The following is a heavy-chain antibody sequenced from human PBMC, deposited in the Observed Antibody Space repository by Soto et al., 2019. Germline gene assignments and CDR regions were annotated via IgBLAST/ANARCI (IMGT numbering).Heavy chain of an antibody. CDR2: ISYDGSNK. V-gene: IGHV3-30-3*01. Sequence: KGLEWVAVISYDGSNKYYADSVKGRFTISRDNSKNTLYLQMNSRRVEDTAVYYCVFFYYEIWNRFFYPGLGIPGERTFD. D-gene: IGHD3-3*01. J-gene: IGHJ2*01. CDR3: VFFYYEIWNRFFYPGLGIPGERTFD.